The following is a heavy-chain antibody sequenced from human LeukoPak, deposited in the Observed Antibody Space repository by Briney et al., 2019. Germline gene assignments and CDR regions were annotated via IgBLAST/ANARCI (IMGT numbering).Heavy chain of an antibody. CDR3: ARDRSGPYGSGSYSRYYGMDV. Sequence: PSETLSLTCTVSGGSISSGGYDWSWIRQHPGKGLEWIGYIYYSGSTYYNPSLKSRVTISVDTSKNQFSLKLSSVTAADTAVYYCARDRSGPYGSGSYSRYYGMDVWGQGTTVTVSS. D-gene: IGHD3-10*01. CDR2: IYYSGST. CDR1: GGSISSGGYD. J-gene: IGHJ6*02. V-gene: IGHV4-31*03.